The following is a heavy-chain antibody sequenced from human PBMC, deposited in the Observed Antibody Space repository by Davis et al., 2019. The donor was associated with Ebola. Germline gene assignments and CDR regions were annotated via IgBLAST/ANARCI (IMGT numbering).Heavy chain of an antibody. CDR1: GGSISSYY. Sequence: MPSDTLSLTCTVSGGSISSYYWSWIRQPPGKGLEWIGYIYYSGSTNYNPSLKSRVTISVDTSKNQFPLKLSSVTAADTAVYYCAKDRGLWLEDVVDWGQGTLVTVSS. V-gene: IGHV4-59*12. D-gene: IGHD6-19*01. CDR3: AKDRGLWLEDVVD. CDR2: IYYSGST. J-gene: IGHJ4*02.